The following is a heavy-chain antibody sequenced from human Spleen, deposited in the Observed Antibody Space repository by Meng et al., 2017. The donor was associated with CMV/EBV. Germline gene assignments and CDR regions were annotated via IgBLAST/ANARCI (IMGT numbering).Heavy chain of an antibody. Sequence: GGSISSGGYYWGWIRQHPGKGLEWIGYIYYSGSTYCNPSLKSRVTISVDTSKNQFSLKLSSVTAADTAVYYCARAWKDRGGDCYSDYWGQGTLVTVSS. J-gene: IGHJ4*02. D-gene: IGHD2-21*01. CDR3: ARAWKDRGGDCYSDY. CDR1: GGSISSGGYY. V-gene: IGHV4-31*02. CDR2: IYYSGST.